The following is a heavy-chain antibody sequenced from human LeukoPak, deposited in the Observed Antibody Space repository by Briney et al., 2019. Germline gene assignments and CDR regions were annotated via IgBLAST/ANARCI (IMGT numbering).Heavy chain of an antibody. D-gene: IGHD6-13*01. CDR2: ISSSANTI. V-gene: IGHV3-48*03. CDR3: AKDGSSGIAATADAFDI. CDR1: GFTFSSYE. Sequence: GGSLRLSCAASGFTFSSYEMNWVRQAPGKGLDWVSYISSSANTIYYVDSVKGRFTISRDNAKNSLYLQMNSLRAEDTAIYYCAKDGSSGIAATADAFDIWGQGTMVTVSS. J-gene: IGHJ3*02.